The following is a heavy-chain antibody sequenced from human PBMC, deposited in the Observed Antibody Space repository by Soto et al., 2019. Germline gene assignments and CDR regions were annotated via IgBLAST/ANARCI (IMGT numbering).Heavy chain of an antibody. CDR2: IYYSGST. CDR3: ARADMGDSPLVDY. J-gene: IGHJ4*02. D-gene: IGHD2-15*01. CDR1: GGSISSGDYY. Sequence: SETLSLTCTVSGGSISSGDYYWSWIRQPPGKGLEWIGYIYYSGSTYYNPSLKSRVTISVDTSRNQFSLKLSSVTAADTAVYYCARADMGDSPLVDYWGQGTLVTVSS. V-gene: IGHV4-30-4*01.